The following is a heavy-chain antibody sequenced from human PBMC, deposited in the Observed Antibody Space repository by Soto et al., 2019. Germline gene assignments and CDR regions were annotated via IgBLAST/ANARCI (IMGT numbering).Heavy chain of an antibody. D-gene: IGHD6-6*01. CDR3: VRVYGRSSCFFDS. J-gene: IGHJ4*02. V-gene: IGHV4-38-2*02. CDR1: GDSITASYSN. Sequence: KPSETLSLTCTVSGDSITASYSNWAWIRQPPGKGLEWIGTIYHSGTTYYNPSLMSRVTMSVDTSKNQFSLKVTSATAADTAVYFCVRVYGRSSCFFDSWGQGTLVTVSS. CDR2: IYHSGTT.